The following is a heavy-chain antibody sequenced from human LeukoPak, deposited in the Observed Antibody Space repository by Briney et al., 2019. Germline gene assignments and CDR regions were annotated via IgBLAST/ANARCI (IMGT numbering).Heavy chain of an antibody. CDR2: VIPIYGTP. CDR1: GGSFSTSG. J-gene: IGHJ4*02. V-gene: IGHV1-69*05. Sequence: SVKVSCKASGGSFSTSGFSWVRQAPGQGLKWMGGVIPIYGTPSYAQKFQGRVTMTTDTSTSTAYMELRSLRSDDTAVYYCARGDGYDSSGPDYWGQGTLVTVSS. CDR3: ARGDGYDSSGPDY. D-gene: IGHD3-22*01.